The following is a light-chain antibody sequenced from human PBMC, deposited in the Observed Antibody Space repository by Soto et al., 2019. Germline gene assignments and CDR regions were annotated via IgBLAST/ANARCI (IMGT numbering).Light chain of an antibody. CDR1: SSDVGGYNF. CDR3: SSYTSISTYV. J-gene: IGLJ1*01. CDR2: DVT. V-gene: IGLV2-14*01. Sequence: QSVLTQPASVSGSPGQSITISCTGTSSDVGGYNFVSWYQQHPDKAPKLMIYDVTNRPSGVSNRFSGSKSGNTASLTTSGLQAEDEADYYCSSYTSISTYVFGTGTKVT.